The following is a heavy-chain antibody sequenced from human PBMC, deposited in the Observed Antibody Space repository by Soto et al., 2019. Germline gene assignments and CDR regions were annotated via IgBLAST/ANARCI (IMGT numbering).Heavy chain of an antibody. Sequence: SVKVSCKASGGTFSSYTISWVRQAPGQGLEWMGRIIPILGIANYAQKFQGRVTITADKSTSTAYMELSSLRSEDTAVYYCARGLNGYLHYFDYWGQGTLVTVSS. CDR1: GGTFSSYT. V-gene: IGHV1-69*02. CDR3: ARGLNGYLHYFDY. CDR2: IIPILGIA. D-gene: IGHD5-18*01. J-gene: IGHJ4*02.